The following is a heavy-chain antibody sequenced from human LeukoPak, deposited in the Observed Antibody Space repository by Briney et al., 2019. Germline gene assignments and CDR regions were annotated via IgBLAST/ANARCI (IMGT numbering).Heavy chain of an antibody. V-gene: IGHV4-59*01. CDR3: ARAPYYYYTMDV. CDR1: GGSISSYY. Sequence: SETLSLTCTVSGGSISSYYWSWLRQPPGKGREGVGNIYNSGSTNYNPSLKSRVTISVDTSKNQFSLKLSSVTAADTAVYYCARAPYYYYTMDVWGPGTTVTVSS. J-gene: IGHJ6*02. CDR2: IYNSGST.